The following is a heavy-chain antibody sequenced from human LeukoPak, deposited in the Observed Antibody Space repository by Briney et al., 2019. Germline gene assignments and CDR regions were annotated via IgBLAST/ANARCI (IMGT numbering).Heavy chain of an antibody. Sequence: GGSLRLSCAASGFTFSSYWMAWVRQAPGKGLEWVANIKEDGGAKNYVDSVKGRFTISRDNAKDSVYLQMNSLRADDTAVYYCARDPDSSGWFDYWGQGTLVTVSS. CDR3: ARDPDSSGWFDY. J-gene: IGHJ4*02. CDR2: IKEDGGAK. CDR1: GFTFSSYW. D-gene: IGHD6-19*01. V-gene: IGHV3-7*01.